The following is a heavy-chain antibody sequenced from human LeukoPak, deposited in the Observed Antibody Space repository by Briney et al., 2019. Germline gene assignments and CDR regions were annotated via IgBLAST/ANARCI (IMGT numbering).Heavy chain of an antibody. CDR1: GFSFSSFG. CDR3: AREMGLNIVATFGY. CDR2: LWYNGINK. D-gene: IGHD5-12*01. J-gene: IGHJ4*02. Sequence: GGSLRLSCTASGFSFSSFGMHWVRQAPGKGLEWVASLWYNGINKYYADSVKGRFTISRDNSKNTLYLQMNSLRDEDTAVYYCAREMGLNIVATFGYWGQGTLVTVSS. V-gene: IGHV3-33*01.